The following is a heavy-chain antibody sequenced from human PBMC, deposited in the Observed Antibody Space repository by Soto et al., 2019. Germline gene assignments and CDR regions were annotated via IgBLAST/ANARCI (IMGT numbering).Heavy chain of an antibody. D-gene: IGHD6-6*01. V-gene: IGHV1-69*13. CDR3: ARDRMRVAARSYYYYYGMDV. J-gene: IGHJ6*02. CDR1: GGTFSSYA. Sequence: SVKVSCKASGGTFSSYAISWVRQAPGQGLEWMGGIIPIFGTANYAQKFQGRVTITADESTSTAYMELSSLRSEDTAVYYCARDRMRVAARSYYYYYGMDVWGQGTTVTVSS. CDR2: IIPIFGTA.